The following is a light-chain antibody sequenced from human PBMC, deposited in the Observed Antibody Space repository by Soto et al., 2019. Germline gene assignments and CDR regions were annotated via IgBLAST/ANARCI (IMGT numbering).Light chain of an antibody. CDR3: QQYNNWPPYT. CDR2: GAS. V-gene: IGKV3-20*01. J-gene: IGKJ2*01. CDR1: QSVSSNY. Sequence: EIVLTQSPGTLSLSPGERATLSCRASQSVSSNYLAWYQQKPGQAPRLLIFGASSRATGTPDRFSGSGSGTEFTLTISSLQSEDFAVYYCQQYNNWPPYTFGQGTKVDIK.